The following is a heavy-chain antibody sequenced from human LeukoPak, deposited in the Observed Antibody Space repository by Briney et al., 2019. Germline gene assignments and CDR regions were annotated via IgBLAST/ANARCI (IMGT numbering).Heavy chain of an antibody. CDR2: ISSSGSTI. V-gene: IGHV3-48*03. J-gene: IGHJ6*03. Sequence: PGGSLRLSCAASGFTFSSYEMNWVRQAPGKGLEWVSYISSSGSTIYYADSVKGRFTISRDNAKNSLYLQMNSLKTEDTAVYYCAREPSGEYYYYMDVWGKGTTVTISS. CDR1: GFTFSSYE. CDR3: AREPSGEYYYYMDV. D-gene: IGHD3-10*01.